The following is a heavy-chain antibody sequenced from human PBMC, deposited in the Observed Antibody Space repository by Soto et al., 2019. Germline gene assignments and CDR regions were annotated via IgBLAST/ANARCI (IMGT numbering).Heavy chain of an antibody. D-gene: IGHD2-8*01. V-gene: IGHV1-58*01. CDR2: IAVGSGYT. CDR1: GFTVTSSP. CDR3: AADATAWQQMVPSDY. Sequence: KVSCQASGFTVTSSPFKWVLQARGQRLEWIGWIAVGSGYTNYAQRFQDRVTLTRDMSTATTYMELSRLTSEDTAIYYCAADATAWQQMVPSDYWGQGTLVTVSS. J-gene: IGHJ4*02.